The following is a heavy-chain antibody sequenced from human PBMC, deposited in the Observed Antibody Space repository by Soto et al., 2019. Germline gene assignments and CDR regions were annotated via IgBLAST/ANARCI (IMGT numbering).Heavy chain of an antibody. Sequence: ASVKVSCKASGYTFTSYGISWVRQAPGQGLEWMGWISAYNGNTNYAQKPQGRVTMTTDTSTSTAYMELRSLRSDDTAVYYCARVIAAAGFDAFDIWAQGTMVTVSS. CDR2: ISAYNGNT. V-gene: IGHV1-18*01. D-gene: IGHD6-13*01. CDR3: ARVIAAAGFDAFDI. CDR1: GYTFTSYG. J-gene: IGHJ3*02.